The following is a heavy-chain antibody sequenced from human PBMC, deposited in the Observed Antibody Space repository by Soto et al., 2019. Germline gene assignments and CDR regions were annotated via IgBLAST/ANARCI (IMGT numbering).Heavy chain of an antibody. CDR2: ISYDGSNK. CDR1: GFTFSSYA. CDR3: ARGSGSTTVTDY. Sequence: QVQLVESGGGVVQPGRSLRLSCAASGFTFSSYAMHWVRQAPGKGLEWVAVISYDGSNKYYADPVKGRFTIPRDNSKKTLYLQMNSLRAGDTAAYYCARGSGSTTVTDYWGQVALVTVSS. J-gene: IGHJ4*02. V-gene: IGHV3-30-3*01. D-gene: IGHD4-4*01.